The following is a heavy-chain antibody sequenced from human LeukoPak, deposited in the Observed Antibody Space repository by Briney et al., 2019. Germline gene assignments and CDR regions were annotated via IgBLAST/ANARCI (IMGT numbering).Heavy chain of an antibody. D-gene: IGHD1-26*01. J-gene: IGHJ4*02. CDR3: ASSGSYRFDY. CDR2: ITASGTAM. V-gene: IGHV3-48*02. CDR1: GFTFSSSA. Sequence: GGSLRLSCAASGFTFSSSAMSWVRQAPGKGLEWVSHITASGTAMFYADSVKGRFTISRDNAKNSLYLQMNSLRDEDTAVYYCASSGSYRFDYWGQGTLVTVSS.